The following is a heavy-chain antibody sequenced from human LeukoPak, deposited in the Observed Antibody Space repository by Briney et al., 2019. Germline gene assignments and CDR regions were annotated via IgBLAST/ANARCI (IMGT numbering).Heavy chain of an antibody. D-gene: IGHD2-2*01. Sequence: TLSLTCAVSGGSISSGGYSWSWIRQPPGKGLEWIGYIYHSGSTYYNPSLKSRVTISVDRSKNQFSLKLSSVTAADTAVYYCARESVPAAMVDYWGQGTLVTVSS. CDR3: ARESVPAAMVDY. J-gene: IGHJ4*02. V-gene: IGHV4-30-2*01. CDR1: GGSISSGGYS. CDR2: IYHSGST.